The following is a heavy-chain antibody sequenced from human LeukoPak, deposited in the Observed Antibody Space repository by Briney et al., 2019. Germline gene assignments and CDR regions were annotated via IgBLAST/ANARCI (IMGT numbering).Heavy chain of an antibody. CDR2: INPGGSSI. V-gene: IGHV3-74*01. Sequence: PGRSLRVSCAASGFTFSSYWMHWVRQVPGKRLVWVARINPGGSSITYADSAKGRFTISRDNAKNTLYLQMDSLRAEDTGVYYCARSNQADDYWGQGTLVTVSS. D-gene: IGHD1-14*01. J-gene: IGHJ4*02. CDR3: ARSNQADDY. CDR1: GFTFSSYW.